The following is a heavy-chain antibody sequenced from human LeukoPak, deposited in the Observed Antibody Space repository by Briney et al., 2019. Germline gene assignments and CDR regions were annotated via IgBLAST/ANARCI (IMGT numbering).Heavy chain of an antibody. Sequence: GGSLRLSCAASGFSFSNFAIRWVRQAPGKGLEWLAVISHDGATKHYADSVKGRFTISRDNSNNSLSLQMNSLNAEDTAVYYCARARGRWHLLPLDFWGQGTLVTVSS. CDR3: ARARGRWHLLPLDF. D-gene: IGHD1-26*01. V-gene: IGHV3-30*04. CDR2: ISHDGATK. J-gene: IGHJ4*02. CDR1: GFSFSNFA.